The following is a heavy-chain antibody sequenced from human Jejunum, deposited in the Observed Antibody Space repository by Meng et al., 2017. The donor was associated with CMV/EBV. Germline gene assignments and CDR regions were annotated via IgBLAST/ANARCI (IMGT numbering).Heavy chain of an antibody. V-gene: IGHV3-21*01. CDR3: ARGYCSGGSCYLKGAFDI. Sequence: SRYSMNWVRQATGKGLEWVSSISSSSSYIYYADSVKGRFTISRDNAKNSLYLQMNSLRAEDTAVYYCARGYCSGGSCYLKGAFDIWGQGTMVTVSS. CDR1: SRYS. CDR2: ISSSSSYI. J-gene: IGHJ3*02. D-gene: IGHD2-15*01.